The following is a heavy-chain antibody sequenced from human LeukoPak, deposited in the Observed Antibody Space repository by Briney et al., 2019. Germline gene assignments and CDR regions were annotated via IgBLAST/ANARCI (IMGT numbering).Heavy chain of an antibody. CDR2: IWYDGSNK. D-gene: IGHD3-3*01. J-gene: IGHJ4*02. CDR3: AKDYDFWSGYSDY. V-gene: IGHV3-33*06. CDR1: GFTFSSYG. Sequence: PGRSLRLSCAASGFTFSSYGMHWVRQAPGKGLEWAAVIWYDGSNKYYADSVKGRFTISRDNSKNTLYLQMNSLRAEDTAVYYCAKDYDFWSGYSDYWGQGTLVTVSS.